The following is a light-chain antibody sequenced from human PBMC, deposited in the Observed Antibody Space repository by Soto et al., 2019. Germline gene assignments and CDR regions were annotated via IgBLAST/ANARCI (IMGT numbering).Light chain of an antibody. CDR3: SSYAGSNNLVV. Sequence: QSVLTQPPSASGSPGQSVTISCTGTSRDVSGYQYVSWYQQHPGKAPKLMIYDVTKRPSGVPDRFSGSKSGNTASLTVSGLQAEDEADYYCSSYAGSNNLVVFGTGTKVTVL. J-gene: IGLJ1*01. CDR1: SRDVSGYQY. V-gene: IGLV2-8*01. CDR2: DVT.